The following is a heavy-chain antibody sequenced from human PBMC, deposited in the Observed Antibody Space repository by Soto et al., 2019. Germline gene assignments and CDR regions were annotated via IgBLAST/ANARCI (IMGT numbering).Heavy chain of an antibody. CDR3: ALTMIVVVIPSYYYYGMDV. V-gene: IGHV1-69*13. D-gene: IGHD3-22*01. CDR2: IIPIFGTA. CDR1: GGTFSSYA. J-gene: IGHJ6*02. Sequence: SVKVSCKASGGTFSSYAISWVRQAPGQGLEWMGGIIPIFGTANYAQKFQGRVTITADESTSTAYMELSSLRSEDTAVYYCALTMIVVVIPSYYYYGMDVWGQGTTVTVSS.